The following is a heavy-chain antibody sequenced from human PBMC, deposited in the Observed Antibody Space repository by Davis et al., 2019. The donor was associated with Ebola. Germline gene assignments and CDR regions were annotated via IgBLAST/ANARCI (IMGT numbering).Heavy chain of an antibody. CDR2: INHSGST. J-gene: IGHJ5*02. Sequence: GSLRLSCAASGFTFSNYAMNWVRQPPGKGLEWIGEINHSGSTNYNPSLKSRVTISVDTSKNQFSLKLSSVTAADTAVYYCARGRDRSIVGATKGSWFDPWGQGTLVTVSS. CDR1: GFTFSNYA. D-gene: IGHD1-26*01. CDR3: ARGRDRSIVGATKGSWFDP. V-gene: IGHV4-34*01.